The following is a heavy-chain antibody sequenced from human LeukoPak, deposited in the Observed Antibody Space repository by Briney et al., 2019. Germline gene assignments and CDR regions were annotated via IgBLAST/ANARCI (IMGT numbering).Heavy chain of an antibody. CDR3: AKDIEISY. CDR1: GFTFSSYG. J-gene: IGHJ4*02. CDR2: ISYDGSNK. D-gene: IGHD2-15*01. V-gene: IGHV3-30*18. Sequence: PGGSLRLSCAASGFTFSSYGMHWVRQAPGKGLEWVAVISYDGSNKYYADSVKGRFTISRDNSKNTLYLQMNSLRAEDTAVYYCAKDIEISYWGQGTLVTVSS.